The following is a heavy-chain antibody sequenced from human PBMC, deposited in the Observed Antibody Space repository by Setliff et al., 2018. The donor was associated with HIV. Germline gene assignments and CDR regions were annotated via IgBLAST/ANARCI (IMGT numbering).Heavy chain of an antibody. CDR2: IYTSGST. V-gene: IGHV4-4*07. CDR3: MREGDKMIRGNSWAFDI. J-gene: IGHJ3*02. CDR1: GGSISSYY. D-gene: IGHD3-10*01. Sequence: SETLSLTCTVSGGSISSYYWSWIRQPAGKGLEWIGRIYTSGSTNYNPSLKSRVTISVDTSKIQSSLKLASVTAADTALYYCMREGDKMIRGNSWAFDIWGQGTMVTVSS.